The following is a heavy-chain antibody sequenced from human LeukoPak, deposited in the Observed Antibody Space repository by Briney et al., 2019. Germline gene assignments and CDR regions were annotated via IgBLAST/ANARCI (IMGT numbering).Heavy chain of an antibody. Sequence: GGSPRLSCAASGFTFSTYSMNWVRQAPGMGLEWVSSISSSSGYIYYADSLKGRFTISRDNAKNSLYLQMNSLRAEDTAVYYCARAVVATGFDCWGQGTLVTVSS. CDR2: ISSSSGYI. D-gene: IGHD5-12*01. V-gene: IGHV3-21*01. CDR1: GFTFSTYS. J-gene: IGHJ4*02. CDR3: ARAVVATGFDC.